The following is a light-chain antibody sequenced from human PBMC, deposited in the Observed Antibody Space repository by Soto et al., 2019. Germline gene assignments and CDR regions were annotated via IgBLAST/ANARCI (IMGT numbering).Light chain of an antibody. CDR1: QSVSSSY. CDR2: GAS. J-gene: IGKJ3*01. Sequence: EMVLTQSPGTLSLSPGERATLSCRASQSVSSSYLAWYQQKPGQAPRLLIYGASSRATGIPDRFSGSGSGTDFTLTISRLEPEDFALYYWQQYGSSPLFTFGPGTKVDIK. V-gene: IGKV3-20*01. CDR3: QQYGSSPLFT.